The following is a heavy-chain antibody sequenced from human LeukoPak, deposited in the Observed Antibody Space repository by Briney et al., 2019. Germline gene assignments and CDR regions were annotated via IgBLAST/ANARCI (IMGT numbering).Heavy chain of an antibody. D-gene: IGHD2-2*02. J-gene: IGHJ4*02. CDR1: GFTVSSNY. Sequence: GGSLRLSCAASGFTVSSNYMSWVRQAPGKGLEWVSVIYSGGSTYYADSVKGRFTISRDNSKNTLYLQMNSLTAEDTAVYYCAGYNCSSTTCYTGGFDYWGQGTLVTVSS. CDR3: AGYNCSSTTCYTGGFDY. V-gene: IGHV3-53*01. CDR2: IYSGGST.